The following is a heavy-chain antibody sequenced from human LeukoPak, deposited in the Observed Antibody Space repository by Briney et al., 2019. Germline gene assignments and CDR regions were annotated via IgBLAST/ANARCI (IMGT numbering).Heavy chain of an antibody. CDR3: ARHEVDSSGPLDY. CDR1: GGSISSSSYY. CDR2: IYYSGST. D-gene: IGHD6-19*01. Sequence: KPSETLSLTCTVSGGSISSSSYYWGWIRQPPGKGLEWIGSIYYSGSTYYNPSLKSRVIISVDTSKNQFSLKLSSVTAADTAVYYCARHEVDSSGPLDYWGQGTLVTVSS. V-gene: IGHV4-39*01. J-gene: IGHJ4*02.